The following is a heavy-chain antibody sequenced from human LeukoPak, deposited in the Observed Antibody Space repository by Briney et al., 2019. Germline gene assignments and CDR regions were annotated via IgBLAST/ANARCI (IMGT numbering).Heavy chain of an antibody. CDR1: GGSISSSSYY. Sequence: PSETLSLTCTVSGGSISSSSYYWGWLRQPPGKGLEWIGSIYYSGSTYYNPSLKSRVTISVDTSKNQFSLKLSSVTAADTAVYYCASSGPMPFDYWGQGTLVTVSS. V-gene: IGHV4-39*01. CDR3: ASSGPMPFDY. D-gene: IGHD2-15*01. CDR2: IYYSGST. J-gene: IGHJ4*02.